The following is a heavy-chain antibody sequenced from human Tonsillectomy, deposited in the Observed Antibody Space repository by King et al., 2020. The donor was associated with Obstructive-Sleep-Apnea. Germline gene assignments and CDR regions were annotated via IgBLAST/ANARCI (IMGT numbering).Heavy chain of an antibody. CDR3: ARILAVAGMGAFDI. Sequence: VTLKESGPALVKPTQTLTLTCTFSGFSLSTSGMCVSWIRQPPGKALEWLARIDWDDDKYYSTSLKTRLTISKETSKNQVVLTMTNMDPVDTATYYCARILAVAGMGAFDIWGQGTMVTVSS. D-gene: IGHD6-19*01. J-gene: IGHJ3*02. CDR2: IDWDDDK. V-gene: IGHV2-70*11. CDR1: GFSLSTSGMC.